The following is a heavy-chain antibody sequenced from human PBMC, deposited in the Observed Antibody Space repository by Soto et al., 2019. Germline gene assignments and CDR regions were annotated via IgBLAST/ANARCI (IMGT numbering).Heavy chain of an antibody. Sequence: GGSLRLSCAASGFTFSSYAMNWVRQAPGKGLEWVSAISGMGASTYYADSVQGRFTISRDNSKNTLYLQMNSLRAEDTAVYYCAKAPSTLSSSWYYFDYWGQGTLVTVSS. CDR1: GFTFSSYA. V-gene: IGHV3-23*01. J-gene: IGHJ4*02. CDR2: ISGMGAST. D-gene: IGHD6-13*01. CDR3: AKAPSTLSSSWYYFDY.